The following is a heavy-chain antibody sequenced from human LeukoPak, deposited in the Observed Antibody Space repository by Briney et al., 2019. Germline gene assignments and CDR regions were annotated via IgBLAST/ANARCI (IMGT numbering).Heavy chain of an antibody. CDR2: INSDGSST. V-gene: IGHV3-74*01. CDR3: AKDRCSNGIGCYYYYMDV. Sequence: GGSLRLSCAASGFTFSSYWMHWVRQAPGKGLVWVSRINSDGSSTSYADSVKGRFSISRDSSKNILYLQMNSLRAEDTAVYYCAKDRCSNGIGCYYYYMDVWGKGTTVTISS. J-gene: IGHJ6*03. D-gene: IGHD2-8*01. CDR1: GFTFSSYW.